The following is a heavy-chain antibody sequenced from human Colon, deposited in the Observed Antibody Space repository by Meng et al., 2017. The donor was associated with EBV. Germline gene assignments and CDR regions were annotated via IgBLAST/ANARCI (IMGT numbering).Heavy chain of an antibody. V-gene: IGHV4-4*02. D-gene: IGHD2-21*01. J-gene: IGHJ4*02. CDR1: GGSISSSHW. CDR3: ARVWQSLTAFFDS. CDR2: VYHTGST. Sequence: LPESGPGSVNPSGALSLTCAVSGGSISSSHWWTWVRQPPGKGLEWIGEVYHTGSTKYNPSLKSRLTISVDKSKNQFSLNLTSVTAADTAVYYCARVWQSLTAFFDSWGQGTLVTVSS.